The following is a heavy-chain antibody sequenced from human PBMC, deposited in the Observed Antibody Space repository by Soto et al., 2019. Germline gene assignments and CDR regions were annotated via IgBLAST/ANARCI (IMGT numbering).Heavy chain of an antibody. Sequence: GSLRLSCAASGFTFSSYAMHWVRQAPGKGLEWVAVISYDGSNKYYADSVKGRFTISRDNSKNTLYLQMNSLRAEDTAVYYCAKAFGYSYGHDAFDIWGQGTMVTVSS. D-gene: IGHD5-18*01. CDR1: GFTFSSYA. CDR2: ISYDGSNK. CDR3: AKAFGYSYGHDAFDI. V-gene: IGHV3-30-3*01. J-gene: IGHJ3*02.